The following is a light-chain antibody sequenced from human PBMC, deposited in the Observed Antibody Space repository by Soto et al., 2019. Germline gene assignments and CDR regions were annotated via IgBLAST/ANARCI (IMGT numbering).Light chain of an antibody. Sequence: DIQVTQSPASLSASVGDRVTITCRASQNIFTYLNWYQQRPGQAPNLLIYATSNLQSGVPSRFSGRGSGTDFTLTISSLQPEDVATYYCQHSYSSPTFGQGTMVEIK. CDR1: QNIFTY. J-gene: IGKJ2*01. V-gene: IGKV1-39*01. CDR3: QHSYSSPT. CDR2: ATS.